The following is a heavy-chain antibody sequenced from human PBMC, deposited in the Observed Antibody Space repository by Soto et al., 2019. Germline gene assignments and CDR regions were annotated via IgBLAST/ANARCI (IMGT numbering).Heavy chain of an antibody. CDR2: ISGSGGST. J-gene: IGHJ4*02. Sequence: PGGSLRLSCAASGFTFSSYAMSWVRQAPGKGLEWVSAISGSGGSTYYADSVKGRFTISRDNSKNTLYLQMNSLRAEDTAVYYCAKSYYYDSSGYYHFDYWGQGTMVTVSS. V-gene: IGHV3-23*01. CDR1: GFTFSSYA. D-gene: IGHD3-22*01. CDR3: AKSYYYDSSGYYHFDY.